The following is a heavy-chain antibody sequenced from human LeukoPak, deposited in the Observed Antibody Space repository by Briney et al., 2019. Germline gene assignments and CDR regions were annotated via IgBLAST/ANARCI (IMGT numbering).Heavy chain of an antibody. CDR1: GYTFTSYD. J-gene: IGHJ6*02. Sequence: ASVKVSCKASGYTFTSYDINWVRQATGQGLEWMGWMNPNSGNTGYAQKFQGRVTMTRNTSISTAYMELSSLRSEDTAVYYCARGPAHDYGHYLFPTYYYYYGMDVWGQGTTVTVSS. CDR3: ARGPAHDYGHYLFPTYYYYYGMDV. V-gene: IGHV1-8*01. CDR2: MNPNSGNT. D-gene: IGHD4-17*01.